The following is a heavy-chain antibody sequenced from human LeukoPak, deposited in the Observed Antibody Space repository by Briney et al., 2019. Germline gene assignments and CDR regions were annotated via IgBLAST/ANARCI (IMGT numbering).Heavy chain of an antibody. CDR2: ISGATGDT. J-gene: IGHJ4*02. CDR1: GYTFSDYS. CDR3: ARQQPYGPFDY. V-gene: IGHV1-3*01. D-gene: IGHD6-13*01. Sequence: GASVTVSCTPSGYTFSDYSIQWVRQAPGQRLEWMGWISGATGDTKYSQRFHGRVAFTRDTSANINYMELNNLRSEDTAVYYCARQQPYGPFDYWGQGTLVTVSS.